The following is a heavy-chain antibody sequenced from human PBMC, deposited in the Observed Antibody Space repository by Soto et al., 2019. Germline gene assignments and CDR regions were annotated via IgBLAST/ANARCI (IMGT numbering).Heavy chain of an antibody. D-gene: IGHD3-3*01. CDR2: ISGSGGST. V-gene: IGHV3-23*01. J-gene: IGHJ4*02. CDR1: GFTFSSYA. Sequence: GGSLRLSCAASGFTFSSYAMSWVRQAPGKGLEWVSAISGSGGSTYYADSVKGRFTISRDNSKNTLYLQMNSLRAEDTAVYYCAKGAKTYYDFWTTSFDYWGQGTLVTVSS. CDR3: AKGAKTYYDFWTTSFDY.